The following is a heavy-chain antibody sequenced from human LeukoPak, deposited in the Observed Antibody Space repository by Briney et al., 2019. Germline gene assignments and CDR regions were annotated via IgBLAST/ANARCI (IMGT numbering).Heavy chain of an antibody. CDR1: GYTFTGYY. CDR2: INPNSGGT. Sequence: ASVKVSCKASGYTFTGYYMHWVRQAPGQGLEWMGWINPNSGGTNYAQKFQGRVTTTRDTSISTAYMELSRLRSDDTAVYYCAREGTYYDSSGYYSGDYFDYWGQGTLVTVSS. J-gene: IGHJ4*02. V-gene: IGHV1-2*02. D-gene: IGHD3-22*01. CDR3: AREGTYYDSSGYYSGDYFDY.